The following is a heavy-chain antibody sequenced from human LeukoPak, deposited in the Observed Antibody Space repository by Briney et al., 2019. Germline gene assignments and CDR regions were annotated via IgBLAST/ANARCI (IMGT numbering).Heavy chain of an antibody. V-gene: IGHV3-30*04. CDR1: GFTFSSYA. CDR3: AREWRMVRGIIIDY. CDR2: ISYDGSNK. Sequence: GRSLRLSCAASGFTFSSYAMHWVRQAPGKGLEWVAVISYDGSNKYYADSVKGRFTTSRDNAKNSLYLQMNRLGAEDTAVYYCAREWRMVRGIIIDYWGQGTLVTVSS. J-gene: IGHJ4*02. D-gene: IGHD3-10*01.